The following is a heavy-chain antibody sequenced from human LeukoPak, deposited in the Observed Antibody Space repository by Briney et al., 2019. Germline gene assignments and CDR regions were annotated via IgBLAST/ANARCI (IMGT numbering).Heavy chain of an antibody. CDR1: GGSISSYY. CDR2: IYTSGST. D-gene: IGHD3-22*01. V-gene: IGHV4-4*07. J-gene: IGHJ4*02. Sequence: SSETLSLTSTVSGGSISSYYWSWIRQPAGKGLEWIGRIYTSGSTNYNPSLRSRVTISVDTSKNQFSLKLSSVTAADTAVYYCARDYYYYDGSGYSAWGQGTLVTVSS. CDR3: ARDYYYYDGSGYSA.